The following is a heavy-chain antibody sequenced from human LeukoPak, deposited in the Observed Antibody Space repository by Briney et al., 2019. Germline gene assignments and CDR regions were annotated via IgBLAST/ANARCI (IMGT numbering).Heavy chain of an antibody. D-gene: IGHD3-22*01. CDR1: GGSVSSYY. Sequence: PSETLSLTCIVSGGSVSSYYWTWIRQPPGKGLEWIGYIYNSGSTNYNPSLKSRVTISVDTSKNQFSLKLSSVTAADTAVYYCARDTDSSGYYDSRGQGTLVTVSS. J-gene: IGHJ5*01. CDR3: ARDTDSSGYYDS. V-gene: IGHV4-59*02. CDR2: IYNSGST.